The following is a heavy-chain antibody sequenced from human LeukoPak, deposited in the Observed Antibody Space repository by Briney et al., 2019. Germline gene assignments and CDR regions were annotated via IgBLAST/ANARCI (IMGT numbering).Heavy chain of an antibody. CDR3: ARDNGEWKVAGGMDV. CDR2: IKQDGSEK. J-gene: IGHJ6*04. CDR1: GFTFSSYW. V-gene: IGHV3-7*03. Sequence: PSGGSLRLSCAASGFTFSSYWMSWVRQAPGKGLEWVANIKQDGSEKYYVDSVKGRFTISRDNAKNSLYLQMNSLRAEDTAVYYCARDNGEWKVAGGMDVWGKGTTVTVSS. D-gene: IGHD4-17*01.